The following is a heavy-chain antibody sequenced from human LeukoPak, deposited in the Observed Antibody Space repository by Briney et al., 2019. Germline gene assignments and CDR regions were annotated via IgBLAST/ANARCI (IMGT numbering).Heavy chain of an antibody. CDR3: ARGGGNPHYYYYYYMDV. CDR1: GGSFRGYY. Sequence: SETLSLTCAVYGGSFRGYYWRWIRQPPGKGLEWIGEINHSGSTNYNLSLKSRVTISVDTSKNQFSLKLSSVTAADTAVYYCARGGGNPHYYYYYYMDVWGKGTTVTVSS. J-gene: IGHJ6*03. CDR2: INHSGST. D-gene: IGHD4-23*01. V-gene: IGHV4-34*01.